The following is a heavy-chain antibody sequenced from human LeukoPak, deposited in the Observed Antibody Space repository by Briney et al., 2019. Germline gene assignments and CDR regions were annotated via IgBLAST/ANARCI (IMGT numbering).Heavy chain of an antibody. Sequence: ETQSLTCTVSGGSISSYYWSWIRQPAGKGLEWIGRIYTCGSTNYNPPLKSRVTMSVDTSKNQFSLKLSSVTAADTAVYYCATGGFYCGGDCYPAEYFQHWGQGTLVTVSS. CDR1: GGSISSYY. V-gene: IGHV4-4*07. CDR3: ATGGFYCGGDCYPAEYFQH. J-gene: IGHJ1*01. CDR2: IYTCGST. D-gene: IGHD2-21*02.